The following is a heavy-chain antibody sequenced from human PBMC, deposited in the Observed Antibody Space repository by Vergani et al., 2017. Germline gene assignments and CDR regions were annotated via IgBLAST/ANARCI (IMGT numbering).Heavy chain of an antibody. Sequence: EVQLVESGGGLVKLGGSLRLSCAASGFTFSSYEMNWVRRAPGKGLEWVSYISRSGSTIYYADSVKGRFTISRDNANNSLYLQMNSLRAEDTAVYYCARDRASIAAAGLYYGMDVWGQGTTVTVSS. CDR3: ARDRASIAAAGLYYGMDV. V-gene: IGHV3-48*03. CDR1: GFTFSSYE. D-gene: IGHD6-13*01. J-gene: IGHJ6*02. CDR2: ISRSGSTI.